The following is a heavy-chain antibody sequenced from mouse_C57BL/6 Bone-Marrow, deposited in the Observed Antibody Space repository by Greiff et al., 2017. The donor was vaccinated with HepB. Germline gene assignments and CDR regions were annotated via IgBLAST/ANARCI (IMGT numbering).Heavy chain of an antibody. CDR1: GYSITSGYY. CDR3: ASRGDY. CDR2: ISYDGSN. V-gene: IGHV3-6*01. J-gene: IGHJ2*01. Sequence: EVKLMESGPGLVKPSQSLSLTCSVTGYSITSGYYWNWSRQFPGNKLEWMGYISYDGSNNYNPSLKNQTSITRDPSKNQFFLKLNSVTTEDTATYYCASRGDYWGQGTTLTVSS.